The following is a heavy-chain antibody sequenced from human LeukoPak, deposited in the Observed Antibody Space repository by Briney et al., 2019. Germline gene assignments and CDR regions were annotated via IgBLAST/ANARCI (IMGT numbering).Heavy chain of an antibody. D-gene: IGHD2-2*01. CDR3: ARGSSRAFDY. Sequence: GGSLRLSCAASGFTVSSNYMSWVRQAPGKGLEWVSVIYSGGTTNHADSVKGRFTVSRDSSKNTLYLQMNSLRAEDTAVYFCARGSSRAFDYWGQGTLVTVSS. J-gene: IGHJ4*02. CDR1: GFTVSSNY. CDR2: IYSGGTT. V-gene: IGHV3-53*01.